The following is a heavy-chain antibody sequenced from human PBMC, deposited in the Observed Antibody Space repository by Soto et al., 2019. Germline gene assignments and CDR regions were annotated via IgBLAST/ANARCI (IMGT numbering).Heavy chain of an antibody. Sequence: QVQLVESGGGVVQPGRSLRLSCAASGFTFSSYAMHWVRQAPGQGVEWVAAISYDGSDKYCADSMKGQFTISRDNSKNTLYLQMNSLRAEDTAVYYCARDARTGTHWYFDLWGRGTLVTVSS. CDR1: GFTFSSYA. CDR3: ARDARTGTHWYFDL. CDR2: ISYDGSDK. V-gene: IGHV3-30-3*01. J-gene: IGHJ2*01. D-gene: IGHD1-7*01.